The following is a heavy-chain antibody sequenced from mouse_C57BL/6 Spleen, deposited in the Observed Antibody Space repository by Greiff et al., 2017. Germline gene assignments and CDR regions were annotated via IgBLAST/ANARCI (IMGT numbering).Heavy chain of an antibody. CDR1: GFTFSDYY. J-gene: IGHJ4*01. Sequence: EVQVVESGGGLVQPGGSLKLSCAASGFTFSDYYMYWVRQTPEKRLEWVAYISNGGGSTYYPDTVKGRFTISRDNAKNTLYLQMSSLKSEDTAMYYCAYDYVAMDYWGQGTSVTVSS. V-gene: IGHV5-12*01. CDR2: ISNGGGST. CDR3: AYDYVAMDY.